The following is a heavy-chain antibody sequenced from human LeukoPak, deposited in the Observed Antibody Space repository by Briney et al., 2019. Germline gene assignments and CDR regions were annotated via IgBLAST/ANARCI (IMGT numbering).Heavy chain of an antibody. V-gene: IGHV4-30-4*08. CDR3: ARADDSSGYPRFFDY. CDR1: GGSISSGDYY. J-gene: IGHJ4*02. Sequence: SETLSLTCTVSGGSISSGDYYWSWIRQPPGKGLEWIGYIYYSGSTYYNPSLKSRVTISVDTSKNQFSLKLSSVTAADTAVYYCARADDSSGYPRFFDYWGQGTLVTVSS. D-gene: IGHD3-22*01. CDR2: IYYSGST.